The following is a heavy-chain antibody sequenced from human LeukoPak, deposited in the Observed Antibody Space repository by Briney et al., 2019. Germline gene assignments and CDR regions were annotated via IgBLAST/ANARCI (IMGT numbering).Heavy chain of an antibody. V-gene: IGHV1-69*04. CDR3: AREGDYYDSSGYDY. J-gene: IGHJ4*02. CDR2: IIPILGIA. Sequence: GASVKVSCKASGGTFSSYAISWVRQAPGRGLEWMGRIIPILGIANYAQKFQGRVSITADKSTSTAYMELSSLRSEDTAVYYCAREGDYYDSSGYDYWGQGTLVTVSS. D-gene: IGHD3-22*01. CDR1: GGTFSSYA.